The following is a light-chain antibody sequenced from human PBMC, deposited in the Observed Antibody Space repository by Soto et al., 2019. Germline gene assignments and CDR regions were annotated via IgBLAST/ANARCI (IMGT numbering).Light chain of an antibody. V-gene: IGKV1D-16*01. CDR1: QDISSW. Sequence: DIQMTQSPSSVSASVGDRVTITCRASQDISSWLAWYQQKPGKAPKIMIYAASSLQGGVPSRFSGSGSGTEFTLTISSLQPDDFATYYCQHYNSYSEAFGQGTKVDNK. J-gene: IGKJ1*01. CDR3: QHYNSYSEA. CDR2: AAS.